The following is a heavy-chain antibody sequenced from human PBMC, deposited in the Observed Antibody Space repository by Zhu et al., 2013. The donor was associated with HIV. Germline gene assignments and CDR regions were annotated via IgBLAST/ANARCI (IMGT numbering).Heavy chain of an antibody. Sequence: QVQMVQSGAEVKKPGASVKVSCKASGYTFTGYYLHWVRQAPGQGLEWMGWINPNIGGTNYAQKFQGRVTMTRDTSISTAYMELSRLRSDDTAVYYCARANYGDYDFLFDYWGQGTLVTVSS. V-gene: IGHV1-2*02. J-gene: IGHJ4*02. CDR2: INPNIGGT. CDR1: GYTFTGYY. D-gene: IGHD4-17*01. CDR3: ARANYGDYDFLFDY.